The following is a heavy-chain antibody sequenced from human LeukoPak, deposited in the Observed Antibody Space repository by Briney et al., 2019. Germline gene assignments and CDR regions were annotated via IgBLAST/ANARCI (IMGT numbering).Heavy chain of an antibody. Sequence: SQTLSLTCAISGDRVSSNSAAWHWIRHSPSRGLEWLGKTFYRSKWDSEYAPSVRSRITISPDTSGNQFSLHLNSVTPDDTAVYYCAKAASPSGRYDYWGQGTLVTVSS. CDR2: TFYRSKWDS. D-gene: IGHD6-19*01. J-gene: IGHJ4*02. CDR3: AKAASPSGRYDY. V-gene: IGHV6-1*01. CDR1: GDRVSSNSAA.